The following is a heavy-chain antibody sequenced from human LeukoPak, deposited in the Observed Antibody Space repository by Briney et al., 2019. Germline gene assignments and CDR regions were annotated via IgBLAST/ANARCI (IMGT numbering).Heavy chain of an antibody. Sequence: GGSLRLSCAASGFTFSSYAMSWVRQAPGKGLEWVSAISGSGGSTYYADSVKGRFTISRDNSKNTLYLQMNSLTAEDPAVYYCAKDRGYSVYVDSFAPWAKGPLVPVPS. D-gene: IGHD5/OR15-5a*01. CDR3: AKDRGYSVYVDSFAP. V-gene: IGHV3-23*01. CDR1: GFTFSSYA. CDR2: ISGSGGST. J-gene: IGHJ5*02.